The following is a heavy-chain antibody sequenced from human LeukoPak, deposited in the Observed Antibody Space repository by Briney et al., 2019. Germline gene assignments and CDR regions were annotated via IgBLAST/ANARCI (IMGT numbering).Heavy chain of an antibody. V-gene: IGHV3-21*01. Sequence: GGSLRLSCAASGFTFSSYSMNWVRQAPGKGLEWVSSISSSSSYIYYADSVKGRFTISRDNAKNSLYLQMNSLRAEDTAVYYCARGAYYYDSSGYYWDFDYWGQGALVTVSS. J-gene: IGHJ4*02. CDR2: ISSSSSYI. CDR1: GFTFSSYS. D-gene: IGHD3-22*01. CDR3: ARGAYYYDSSGYYWDFDY.